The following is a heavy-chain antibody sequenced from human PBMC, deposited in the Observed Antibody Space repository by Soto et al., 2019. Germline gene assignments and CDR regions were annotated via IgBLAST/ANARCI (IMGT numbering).Heavy chain of an antibody. J-gene: IGHJ4*02. Sequence: QVQLVESGGGVVQPGRSLRLSCAASGFTFSSYAMHWVRQAPGKGLEWVAVISYDGSNKYYADSVKGRFTISRDNSKNTLYVQMNSLRAEDTAVYYCARDGGGNFDYWGQGTLVTVSS. D-gene: IGHD2-15*01. CDR2: ISYDGSNK. CDR1: GFTFSSYA. V-gene: IGHV3-30-3*01. CDR3: ARDGGGNFDY.